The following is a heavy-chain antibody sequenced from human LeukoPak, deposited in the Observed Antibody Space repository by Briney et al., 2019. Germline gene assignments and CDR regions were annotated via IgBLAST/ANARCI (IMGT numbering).Heavy chain of an antibody. V-gene: IGHV4-39*01. CDR1: GGSISGDGYH. J-gene: IGHJ6*02. D-gene: IGHD3-10*01. CDR3: ARTSHSGYMVRGVLYYGMDV. CDR2: IHYSGST. Sequence: SETLSLTCNVSGGSISGDGYHWGWIRRPPGKGLEWIGSIHYSGSTCYKTSLKSRVTIDVDTSKNQFSLKLSSVTAADTAVYYCARTSHSGYMVRGVLYYGMDVWGQGTTVTVSS.